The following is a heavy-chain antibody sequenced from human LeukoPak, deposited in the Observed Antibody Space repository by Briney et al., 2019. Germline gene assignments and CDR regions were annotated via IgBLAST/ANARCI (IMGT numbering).Heavy chain of an antibody. CDR2: IYSDGST. Sequence: PGGSLRLSCAASGFTVSSNYMIWVRQAPGKGLEWVSVIYSDGSTYYADSVKGRFTISRHNSKNTLYFQMNSLRAEDTAVYYCARDPGYSGYDLWGQGTLVTVSS. CDR1: GFTVSSNY. J-gene: IGHJ4*02. CDR3: ARDPGYSGYDL. V-gene: IGHV3-53*01. D-gene: IGHD5-12*01.